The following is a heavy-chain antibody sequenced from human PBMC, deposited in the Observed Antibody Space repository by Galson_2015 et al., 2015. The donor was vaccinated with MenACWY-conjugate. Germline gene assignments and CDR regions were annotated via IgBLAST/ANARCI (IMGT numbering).Heavy chain of an antibody. CDR2: ISGSGGRT. D-gene: IGHD1-7*01. CDR1: GFTFSSYA. Sequence: SLRLSCAASGFTFSSYAMSWVRQAPGKGLEWVSAISGSGGRTYYADSVKGRFTISRDNSKNTPYLQMNSLRAEDTAVYYCAKDRLADAGTIDYWGQGTLVTVSP. CDR3: AKDRLADAGTIDY. V-gene: IGHV3-23*01. J-gene: IGHJ4*02.